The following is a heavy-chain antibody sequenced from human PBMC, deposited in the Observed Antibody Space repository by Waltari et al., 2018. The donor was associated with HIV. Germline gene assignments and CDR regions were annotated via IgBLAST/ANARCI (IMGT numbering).Heavy chain of an antibody. CDR2: INPSGST. Sequence: QVQLQQWGAGLLKPSETLSLTCAVYGGSFTAYYWNWIRQSPGKGLEWIGEINPSGSTKYKASLNRQVPISVDASKNKSSLKRTSVTAAYMALYYCPRCALPGLFDYWGQGTLVTVSS. CDR3: PRCALPGLFDY. D-gene: IGHD2-2*01. CDR1: GGSFTAYY. J-gene: IGHJ4*02. V-gene: IGHV4-34*01.